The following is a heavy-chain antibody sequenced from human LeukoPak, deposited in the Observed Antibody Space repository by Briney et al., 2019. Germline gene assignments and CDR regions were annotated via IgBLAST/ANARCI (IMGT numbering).Heavy chain of an antibody. V-gene: IGHV3-23*01. CDR1: GFTFSSYA. CDR2: ISGSGGST. Sequence: GGSLRLSCAASGFTFSSYAMSWVRQAPGKGLEWVSAISGSGGSTYYADSVKGRFTISRDNSKNTLYLQMNSLRAEDTAVYYCSVAGDPFSVDYYGMDVWGQGTTVTVSS. J-gene: IGHJ6*02. D-gene: IGHD6-19*01. CDR3: SVAGDPFSVDYYGMDV.